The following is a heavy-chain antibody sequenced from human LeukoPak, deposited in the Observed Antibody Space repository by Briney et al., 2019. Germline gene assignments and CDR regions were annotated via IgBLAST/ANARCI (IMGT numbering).Heavy chain of an antibody. V-gene: IGHV3-30*02. CDR1: GFTFSSYG. CDR3: AKDWRAYCGGDCYSYLDY. Sequence: GGSLRLSCAASGFTFSSYGMHWVRQAPGKGLECVAFMRYDENNKYYADSVKGRFTISRDNSKNTLYLQMNSLRAEDTAVYYCAKDWRAYCGGDCYSYLDYWGQGTLVTVS. J-gene: IGHJ4*02. D-gene: IGHD2-21*02. CDR2: MRYDENNK.